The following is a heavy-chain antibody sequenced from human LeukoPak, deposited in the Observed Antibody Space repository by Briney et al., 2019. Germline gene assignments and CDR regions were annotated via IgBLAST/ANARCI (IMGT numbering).Heavy chain of an antibody. D-gene: IGHD3-10*01. Sequence: ASVKVSCKASGYTFTGYYMHWVRQAPGQGLEWMGWINPNSGGTNYAQKFQGRVTMTRDTSISTAYMELSRLRSDDTAVYYCARDHITMVRGVTHTTLAYWGQGTLVTVSS. J-gene: IGHJ4*02. CDR3: ARDHITMVRGVTHTTLAY. CDR2: INPNSGGT. CDR1: GYTFTGYY. V-gene: IGHV1-2*02.